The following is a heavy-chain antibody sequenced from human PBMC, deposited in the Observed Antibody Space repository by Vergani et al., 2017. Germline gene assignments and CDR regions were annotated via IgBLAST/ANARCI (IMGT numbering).Heavy chain of an antibody. Sequence: QVQLVESGGGVVQPGGSLRLSCAASGFTFSSYGMHWVRQAPGKGLEWVAFIRYDGSNKYYADSVKGRFTISRDNSKNTLYLQMNSLRAEDTAVYYCAKVDYDILTCYYPYYYYGMDVWGQGTTVTVSS. CDR2: IRYDGSNK. V-gene: IGHV3-30*02. D-gene: IGHD3-9*01. CDR1: GFTFSSYG. J-gene: IGHJ6*02. CDR3: AKVDYDILTCYYPYYYYGMDV.